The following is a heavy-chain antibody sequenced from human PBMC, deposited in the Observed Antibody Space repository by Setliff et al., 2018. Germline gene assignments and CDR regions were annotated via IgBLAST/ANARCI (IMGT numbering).Heavy chain of an antibody. J-gene: IGHJ6*02. Sequence: SGGSLRLSCAASGFTFSSYSMNWVRQAPGKGLEWVSSISSSSSYIYYADSVKGRFTISRDNAKNSLYLQMNSLRAEDTAVYYCARAAPGITIFGVVIPMDVWGQGTTVTVSS. CDR1: GFTFSSYS. CDR3: ARAAPGITIFGVVIPMDV. V-gene: IGHV3-21*01. CDR2: ISSSSSYI. D-gene: IGHD3-3*01.